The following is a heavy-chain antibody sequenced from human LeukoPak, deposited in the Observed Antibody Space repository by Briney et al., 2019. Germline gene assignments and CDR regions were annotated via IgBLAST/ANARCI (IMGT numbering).Heavy chain of an antibody. J-gene: IGHJ3*02. V-gene: IGHV3-64*01. CDR3: ARDRDGGFAFDI. CDR2: IMPNGETR. Sequence: GGSLSLSCAVSGFSLSNYVMHWVRQAPGKGLEYVSAIMPNGETRGYANSTKGRFTISRDNSKNTLYLQMGSLRAEDMAIYYCARDRDGGFAFDIWGQGTLVTVSS. CDR1: GFSLSNYV. D-gene: IGHD2-15*01.